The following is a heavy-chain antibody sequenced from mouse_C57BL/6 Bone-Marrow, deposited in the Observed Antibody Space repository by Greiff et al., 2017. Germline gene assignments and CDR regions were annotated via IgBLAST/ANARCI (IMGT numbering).Heavy chain of an antibody. CDR2: IYPGSGNT. V-gene: IGHV1-76*01. J-gene: IGHJ1*03. Sequence: LVESGAELVRPGASVKLSCKASGYTFTDYYINWVKLRPGQGLEWIARIYPGSGNTYYNEKFKSKATLTAEKSSSTDYMQLRMLTAEDSAIYFCARTRAYYYGSSCYIDVWGTGTTVTVSS. CDR3: ARTRAYYYGSSCYIDV. CDR1: GYTFTDYY. D-gene: IGHD1-1*01.